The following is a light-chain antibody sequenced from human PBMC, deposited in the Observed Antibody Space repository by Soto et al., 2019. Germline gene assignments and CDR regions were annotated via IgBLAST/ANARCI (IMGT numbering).Light chain of an antibody. CDR3: CSYAGSSSFRVL. CDR1: NSDVGTYNY. Sequence: QSVLTQPRSVSGSPGQSVTISCTGTNSDVGTYNYVSWYQQHPGKAPKLIIYDVTKRPSGVPDRFSGSKSGNTASLIISGLRAADEAEYYCCCCSYAGSSSFRVLFGGGTQLTVL. V-gene: IGLV2-11*01. J-gene: IGLJ2*01. CDR2: DVT.